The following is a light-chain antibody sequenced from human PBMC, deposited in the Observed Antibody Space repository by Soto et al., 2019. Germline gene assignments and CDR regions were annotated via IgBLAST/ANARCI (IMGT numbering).Light chain of an antibody. CDR1: QSVSSSY. V-gene: IGKV3-20*01. CDR3: QQYGSSLEYT. Sequence: EIVLTQAPGTLSLSPGERATLSCRASQSVSSSYLAWYQQKPGQAPRLLIYGASSRATGIPDRFSGSVSGTDFTLTICRLEPEDFAVYYCQQYGSSLEYTFGQGTKLEIK. CDR2: GAS. J-gene: IGKJ2*01.